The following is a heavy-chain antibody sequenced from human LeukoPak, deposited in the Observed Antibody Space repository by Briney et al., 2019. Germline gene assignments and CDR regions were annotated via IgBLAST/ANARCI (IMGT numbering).Heavy chain of an antibody. CDR3: ARSNTGDY. Sequence: VASVKVSCKASGYTFSGYYVHWVRHAPGQGLEWMGWINPNSGGTNYAQKFQGRVTMTRDTSISTAYMELSRLRSDDTAVYYCARSNTGDYWGQGTLVTVSS. CDR1: GYTFSGYY. D-gene: IGHD1-14*01. CDR2: INPNSGGT. V-gene: IGHV1-2*02. J-gene: IGHJ4*02.